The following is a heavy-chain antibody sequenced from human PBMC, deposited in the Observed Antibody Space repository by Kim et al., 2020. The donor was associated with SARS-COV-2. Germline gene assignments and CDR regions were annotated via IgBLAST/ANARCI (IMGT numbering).Heavy chain of an antibody. CDR1: GFTFSSYG. CDR2: ISYDGSNK. J-gene: IGHJ6*02. CDR3: ARDLHCSSTSCYALASYYYYYGMDV. Sequence: GGSLRLSCAASGFTFSSYGMHWVRQAPGKGLEWVAVISYDGSNKYYADSVKGRFTISRDNSKNTLYLQMNSLRAEDTAVYYCARDLHCSSTSCYALASYYYYYGMDVWGQGTTVTVSS. V-gene: IGHV3-33*05. D-gene: IGHD2-2*01.